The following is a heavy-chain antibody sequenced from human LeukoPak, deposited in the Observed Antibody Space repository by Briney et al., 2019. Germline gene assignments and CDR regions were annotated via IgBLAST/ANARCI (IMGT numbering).Heavy chain of an antibody. CDR2: IYYSGST. V-gene: IGHV4-59*12. J-gene: IGHJ6*02. Sequence: PSETLSLTCTVSGGSISSYYWSWIRQPPGKGLEWIGYIYYSGSTNYNPSLKSRVTISVDTSKNQFSLKLSSVTAADTAVYYCAREVRGIAVAGPYYYGMDVWGQGTTVTVSS. D-gene: IGHD6-19*01. CDR3: AREVRGIAVAGPYYYGMDV. CDR1: GGSISSYY.